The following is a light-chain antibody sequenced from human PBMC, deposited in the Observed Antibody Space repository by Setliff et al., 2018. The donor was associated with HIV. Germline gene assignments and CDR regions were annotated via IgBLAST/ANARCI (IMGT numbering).Light chain of an antibody. CDR2: EVT. V-gene: IGLV2-23*02. CDR1: SSDVGNYNL. Sequence: ALAQPASVSGSPGQSITISCTGTSSDVGNYNLVSWYQLPPGKAPQLIIYEVTKRPSGVSSRFSGSKSGNTAALTISGLRAEDEGDYYCCSYARGTTYVFGTGTKVTVL. CDR3: CSYARGTTYV. J-gene: IGLJ1*01.